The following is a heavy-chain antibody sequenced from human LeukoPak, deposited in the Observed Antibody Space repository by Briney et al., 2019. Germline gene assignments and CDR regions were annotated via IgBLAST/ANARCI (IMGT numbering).Heavy chain of an antibody. Sequence: GGSLRLSCAASGFTFSSYAMHWVRQAPGKGLEWVAVISYDGSNKYYADSVKGRFTISRDNSKNTLYLQMNSLRTEDTALYYCAKGGRITYGDYVDYWGQGTLVTVSS. CDR1: GFTFSSYA. CDR2: ISYDGSNK. CDR3: AKGGRITYGDYVDY. V-gene: IGHV3-30*04. D-gene: IGHD3-16*01. J-gene: IGHJ4*02.